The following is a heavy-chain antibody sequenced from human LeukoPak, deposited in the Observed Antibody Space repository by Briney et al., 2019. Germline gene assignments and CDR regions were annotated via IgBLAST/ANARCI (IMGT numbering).Heavy chain of an antibody. D-gene: IGHD3-10*01. CDR3: ATGYMFRGVITYYHYYDIDV. Sequence: ASVKVSCKASGYTFTSYYMHWVRQAPGQGLEWMGWINPNSGGTNYAQKFQGRVTMTRDTSTSTAYMELSSPRSEDTAVYYCATGYMFRGVITYYHYYDIDVWGKGTMVTISS. J-gene: IGHJ6*04. CDR1: GYTFTSYY. CDR2: INPNSGGT. V-gene: IGHV1-2*02.